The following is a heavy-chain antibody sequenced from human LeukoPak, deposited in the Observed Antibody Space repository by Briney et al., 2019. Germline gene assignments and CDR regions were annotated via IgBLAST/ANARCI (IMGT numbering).Heavy chain of an antibody. CDR3: AKAQSRWFGELLGLDY. CDR2: INWNGGST. V-gene: IGHV3-20*04. D-gene: IGHD3-10*01. Sequence: RAGGSLRLSCAASGFTFDDYGMSWVRQAPGKGLEWVSGINWNGGSTGYADSVKGRFTISRDNAKNSLYLQMNSLRAEDTALYYCAKAQSRWFGELLGLDYWGQGTLVTVSS. CDR1: GFTFDDYG. J-gene: IGHJ4*02.